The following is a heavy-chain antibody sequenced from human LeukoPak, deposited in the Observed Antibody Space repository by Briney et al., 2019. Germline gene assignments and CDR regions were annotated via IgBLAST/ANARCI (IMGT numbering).Heavy chain of an antibody. J-gene: IGHJ4*02. V-gene: IGHV1-69*13. CDR1: GGTFSSYA. CDR3: ARVAPGGGYSYGFDY. D-gene: IGHD5-18*01. CDR2: IIPIFGTA. Sequence: ASVKVSCKASGGTFSSYAISWVRQAPGQGLEWMGGIIPIFGTANYAQKFQGRVTITADESTSTAYMELSSLRSEDTAVYYCARVAPGGGYSYGFDYWGQGTLVTVSS.